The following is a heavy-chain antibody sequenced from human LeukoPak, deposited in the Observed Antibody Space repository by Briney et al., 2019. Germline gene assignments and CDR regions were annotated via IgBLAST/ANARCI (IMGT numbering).Heavy chain of an antibody. V-gene: IGHV1-69*04. Sequence: SVKVSCKAPGGTFNNYAISWVRQAPGQGLEWMGRIVPILGIANYAQEFQGRLIITADKATSSAYMELSSLRSEDTAVYYCARDQGDNSYGYYAIWYAFDVWGQGTMVTVSS. J-gene: IGHJ3*01. D-gene: IGHD5-18*01. CDR2: IVPILGIA. CDR3: ARDQGDNSYGYYAIWYAFDV. CDR1: GGTFNNYA.